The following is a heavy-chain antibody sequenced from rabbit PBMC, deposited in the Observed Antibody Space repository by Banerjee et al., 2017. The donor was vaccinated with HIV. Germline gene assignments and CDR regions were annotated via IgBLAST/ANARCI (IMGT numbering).Heavy chain of an antibody. CDR3: ARDLAGYAYATPQNFNL. J-gene: IGHJ4*01. D-gene: IGHD6-1*01. Sequence: QSLEESGGDLVKPGASLTLTCTASGFSFSSSYYMCWVRQAPGKGLEWIACIYAGSSGSTYYASWAKGRFTISKTSSTTVTLQMTSLTAADTATYFCARDLAGYAYATPQNFNLWGQGTLVTVS. CDR1: GFSFSSSYY. CDR2: IYAGSSGST. V-gene: IGHV1S40*01.